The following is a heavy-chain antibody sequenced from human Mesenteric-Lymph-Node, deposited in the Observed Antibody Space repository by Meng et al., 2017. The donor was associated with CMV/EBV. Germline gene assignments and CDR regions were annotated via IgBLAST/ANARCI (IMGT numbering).Heavy chain of an antibody. Sequence: SETLSLTCAISGDSVSSNSAAWNWIRQSPSRGLEWLGRTYYRSKWYNDYAVSVKSRITINPDTSKNQFSLQLNSVTPEDTAVYYCARDLVVELGYYYGMDVWGRGTTVTVSS. CDR1: GDSVSSNSAA. D-gene: IGHD3-22*01. CDR3: ARDLVVELGYYYGMDV. V-gene: IGHV6-1*01. J-gene: IGHJ6*02. CDR2: TYYRSKWYN.